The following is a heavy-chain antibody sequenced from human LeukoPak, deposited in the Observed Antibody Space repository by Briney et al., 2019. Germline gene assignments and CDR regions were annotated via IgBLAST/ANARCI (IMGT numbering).Heavy chain of an antibody. CDR3: ARNRGDPSYFDY. D-gene: IGHD4-17*01. V-gene: IGHV3-21*01. CDR2: ISTSSSYI. J-gene: IGHJ4*02. Sequence: KPGGSLRLSCAASGFTFSSYWMHWVRQAPGKGLEWVSSISTSSSYIYYADSVKGRFTISRNNPKNSLYLQMNSLRAEDTAVYYCARNRGDPSYFDYWGQGTLVTVSS. CDR1: GFTFSSYW.